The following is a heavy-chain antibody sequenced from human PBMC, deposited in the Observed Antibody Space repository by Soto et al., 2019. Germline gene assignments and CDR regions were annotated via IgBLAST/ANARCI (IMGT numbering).Heavy chain of an antibody. CDR1: GFSFSDYY. CDR2: TRNKASSYTT. Sequence: EAQLVESGGGLVQPGGSLRLSCAASGFSFSDYYINWVRQAPGKGLEWVGRTRNKASSYTTDYAAFVKGRFTISRDDSKNLIYLQMNSLKTEDTAVYYCAREGSSSGPDYEYWGQGTLVTVSS. CDR3: AREGSSSGPDYEY. V-gene: IGHV3-72*01. J-gene: IGHJ4*02. D-gene: IGHD3-22*01.